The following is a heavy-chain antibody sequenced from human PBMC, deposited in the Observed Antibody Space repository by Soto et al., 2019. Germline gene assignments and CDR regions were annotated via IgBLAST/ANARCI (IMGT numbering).Heavy chain of an antibody. CDR3: ARGVTMVRGLS. CDR2: INHSGST. D-gene: IGHD3-10*01. CDR1: GGSFSGYY. J-gene: IGHJ4*02. V-gene: IGHV4-34*01. Sequence: QVQLQQWGAGLLKPSETLSLTCAVYGGSFSGYYWSWIRQPPGKGLEWIGEINHSGSTNYNPSLRSRVTISVDTSKNQFSLELSSVTAADTAVYYCARGVTMVRGLSWGQGTLVTVSS.